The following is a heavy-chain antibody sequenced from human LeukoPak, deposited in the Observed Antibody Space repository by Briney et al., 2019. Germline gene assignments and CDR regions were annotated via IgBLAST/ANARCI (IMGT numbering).Heavy chain of an antibody. CDR3: ARASFTGNSSGLIDY. V-gene: IGHV3-48*03. D-gene: IGHD6-19*01. J-gene: IGHJ4*02. Sequence: GGSLRLSCAASGFTFSSYELNWVRQAPGKGLEWVSYISSSGSTIYYVDSVKGRFTISRDNTKNSLYLQMNSLRAEDTAVYYCARASFTGNSSGLIDYWGQGTLVTVSS. CDR1: GFTFSSYE. CDR2: ISSSGSTI.